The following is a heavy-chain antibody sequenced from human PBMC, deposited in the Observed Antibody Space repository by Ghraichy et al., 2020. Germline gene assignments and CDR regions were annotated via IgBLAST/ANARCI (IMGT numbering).Heavy chain of an antibody. CDR1: GFTVSSNY. D-gene: IGHD3-10*01. Sequence: GGSLNISCAASGFTVSSNYMSWVRQAPGKGLEWVSVIYSGGSTYYADSVKGRFTISRHNSKNTLYLQMNSLRAEDTAVYYCARSRITMVRGVIIFPYYFDYWDQGTLVTVSS. J-gene: IGHJ4*02. CDR2: IYSGGST. CDR3: ARSRITMVRGVIIFPYYFDY. V-gene: IGHV3-53*04.